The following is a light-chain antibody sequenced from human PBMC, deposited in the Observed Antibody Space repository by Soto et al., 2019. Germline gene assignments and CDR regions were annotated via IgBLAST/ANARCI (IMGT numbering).Light chain of an antibody. J-gene: IGKJ2*01. V-gene: IGKV1-5*03. CDR2: EAS. CDR3: QQYSSYSPYT. Sequence: DIQMTQSPSTVSASVGDRVTITCRASQTVYSWLPWYQQKPGKAPKLLISEASTLQSGVPSRFAGSGSGTEFTLAISRLQPDDFATYYCQQYSSYSPYTFGQGTKVEI. CDR1: QTVYSW.